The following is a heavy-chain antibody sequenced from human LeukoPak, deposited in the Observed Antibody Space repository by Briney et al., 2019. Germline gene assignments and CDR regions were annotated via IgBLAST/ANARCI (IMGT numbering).Heavy chain of an antibody. CDR2: IYYSGST. CDR1: GGSMNSYF. CDR3: TREDRPYCPFAY. J-gene: IGHJ4*02. V-gene: IGHV4-59*12. Sequence: PSETLSLTCTVSGGSMNSYFWSWIRQPPGKGLEWIGSIYYSGSTNYNPSLKSRVTISVDTSRNQFSLKLNSVTAADTAVYYCTREDRPYCPFAYWGQGVLVTVSS. D-gene: IGHD1-26*01.